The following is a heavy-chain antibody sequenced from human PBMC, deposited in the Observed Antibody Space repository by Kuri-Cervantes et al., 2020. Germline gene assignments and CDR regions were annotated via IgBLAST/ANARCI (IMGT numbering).Heavy chain of an antibody. D-gene: IGHD3-10*01. Sequence: GGSLRLSCAASGFTFSSYAMSWVRQAPGEGLEWVSAISTSGGGTYCADSVKGRFTISRDNSKNTLFLQMNSLRVEDTAVYYCARTSWFHWNFDLWGRGTLVTVSS. CDR3: ARTSWFHWNFDL. CDR1: GFTFSSYA. CDR2: ISTSGGGT. V-gene: IGHV3-23*01. J-gene: IGHJ2*01.